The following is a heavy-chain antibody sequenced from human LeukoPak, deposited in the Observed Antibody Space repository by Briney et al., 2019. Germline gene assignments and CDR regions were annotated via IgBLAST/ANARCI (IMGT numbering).Heavy chain of an antibody. D-gene: IGHD2-15*01. Sequence: PGGSLRLSCAASGFIFSSYWMHWVRQAPGKGLVWVSHINSDGSTPNYADSVKGRFTISRDNAKNTLYLQMNSLRAEDTAVYFCARGLEYCSGGSCYWYFDLWGRGTLVTVSS. CDR3: ARGLEYCSGGSCYWYFDL. CDR1: GFIFSSYW. V-gene: IGHV3-74*01. CDR2: INSDGSTP. J-gene: IGHJ2*01.